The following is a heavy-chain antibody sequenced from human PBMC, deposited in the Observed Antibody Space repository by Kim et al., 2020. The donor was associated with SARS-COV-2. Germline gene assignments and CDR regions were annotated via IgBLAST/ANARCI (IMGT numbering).Heavy chain of an antibody. CDR3: AKDVKESSSWYTVGY. J-gene: IGHJ4*02. V-gene: IGHV3-23*01. CDR2: VSGGGART. D-gene: IGHD6-13*01. Sequence: GGSLRLSCAASGFNIRDFAMSWVRQGPGKGLEWVSAVSGGGARTYYADSVEGRFTISRDTSKNTLHLEMSSLRAEDTAVYYCAKDVKESSSWYTVGYWGQGTLVAVSS. CDR1: GFNIRDFA.